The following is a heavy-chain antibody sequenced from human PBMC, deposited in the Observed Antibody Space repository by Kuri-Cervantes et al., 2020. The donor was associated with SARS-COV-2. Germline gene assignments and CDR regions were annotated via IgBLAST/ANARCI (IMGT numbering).Heavy chain of an antibody. V-gene: IGHV3-30*02. CDR2: IRYDGSNK. CDR1: GFTFSSYG. Sequence: LKISCAASGFTFSSYGMHWVRQAPGKGLEWVAFIRYDGSNKYYADSVKGRFTISRDNSKNTLYLQMNSLRAEDTAVYYCAREQPDATFFDYWGQGTLVTVSS. CDR3: AREQPDATFFDY. J-gene: IGHJ4*02. D-gene: IGHD6-13*01.